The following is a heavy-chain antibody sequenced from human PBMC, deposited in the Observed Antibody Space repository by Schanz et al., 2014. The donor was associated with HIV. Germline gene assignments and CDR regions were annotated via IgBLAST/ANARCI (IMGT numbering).Heavy chain of an antibody. J-gene: IGHJ4*02. CDR3: ARQFLGATNPQNPFDH. CDR1: AFTFRDAW. V-gene: IGHV4-38-2*02. D-gene: IGHD1-26*01. Sequence: VQLVESGGGLVKPGGSLRLSCTASAFTFRDAWMNWVRQAPGKGLEWIVSTHHSGSTYHNQTLKTRIGISVDTSKNQFFLRLRSVTASDTALYYCARQFLGATNPQNPFDHWGQGTLVTVSS. CDR2: THHSGST.